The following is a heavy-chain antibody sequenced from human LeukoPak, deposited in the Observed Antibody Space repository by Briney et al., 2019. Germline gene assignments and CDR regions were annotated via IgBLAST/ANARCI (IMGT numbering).Heavy chain of an antibody. CDR3: ATPYYSGGSYHLYYMDV. V-gene: IGHV1-24*01. Sequence: ASVTESCKVSGYTLTELSMHWVRQAPGKGLEWMGGFYPEDGETIYAQKFQGRVTMTENPSTDTAYMELSSLRSEDTAVYYCATPYYSGGSYHLYYMDVWGKDTTHRVSS. D-gene: IGHD2-15*01. CDR2: FYPEDGET. CDR1: GYTLTELS. J-gene: IGHJ6*03.